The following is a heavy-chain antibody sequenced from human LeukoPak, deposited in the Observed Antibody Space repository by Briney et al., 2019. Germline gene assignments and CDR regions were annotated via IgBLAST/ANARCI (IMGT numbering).Heavy chain of an antibody. J-gene: IGHJ6*03. V-gene: IGHV1-18*01. Sequence: ASVKVSCKASGYTFTNYGISWVRQAPGQGLEWMGWISAFNGNTNYAQKLQGRDTMTTDTSTSTAYMELRSLRSDDTAVYYCTRGGEPSFYYYMDVWGKGTTATVSS. CDR1: GYTFTNYG. D-gene: IGHD3-16*01. CDR3: TRGGEPSFYYYMDV. CDR2: ISAFNGNT.